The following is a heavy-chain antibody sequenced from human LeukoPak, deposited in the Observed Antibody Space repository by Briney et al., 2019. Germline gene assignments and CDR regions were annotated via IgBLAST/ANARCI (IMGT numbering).Heavy chain of an antibody. Sequence: GESLKISCKGSGYTFTNYWIGWVRQAPGKGLEWVSVIYSGGSTYYADSVKGRFTISRDNSKNTLYLQMNSLRAEDTAVYYCARDLAYWGQGTLVTVSS. D-gene: IGHD3-16*01. CDR2: IYSGGST. J-gene: IGHJ4*02. V-gene: IGHV3-66*01. CDR1: GYTFTNYW. CDR3: ARDLAY.